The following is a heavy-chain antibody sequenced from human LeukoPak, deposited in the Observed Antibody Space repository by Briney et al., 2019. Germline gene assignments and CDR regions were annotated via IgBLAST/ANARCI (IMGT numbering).Heavy chain of an antibody. D-gene: IGHD2-2*01. CDR1: GFTFINAW. J-gene: IGHJ4*02. CDR2: IKAKAHGGTI. CDR3: AHGSMYQLDY. V-gene: IGHV3-15*01. Sequence: PGGSLRLSCAASGFTFINAWMAWVRQAPGKGLEWVGRIKAKAHGGTIEYAAPVKGRFTISRDDSKNTLYLQMISLRAEDTAVYYCAHGSMYQLDYWGQGTLVTVSS.